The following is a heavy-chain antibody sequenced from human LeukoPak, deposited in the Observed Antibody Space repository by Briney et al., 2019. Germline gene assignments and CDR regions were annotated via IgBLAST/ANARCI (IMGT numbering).Heavy chain of an antibody. Sequence: GASVKVSCKASGYTFTSYYMHWVRQAPGQGLEWMGIINPSGGSTSYAQKFQGRVTMTRDTSTRTDYMELSSLRSEDTAVYYCARDNSVGDIAWWFDPWGQGTLVTVSS. CDR1: GYTFTSYY. D-gene: IGHD3-16*02. CDR3: ARDNSVGDIAWWFDP. V-gene: IGHV1-46*01. CDR2: INPSGGST. J-gene: IGHJ5*02.